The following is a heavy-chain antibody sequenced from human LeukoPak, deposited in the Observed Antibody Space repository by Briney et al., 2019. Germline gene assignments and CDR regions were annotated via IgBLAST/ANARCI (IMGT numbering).Heavy chain of an antibody. CDR3: SQGLLS. Sequence: GGSLRLSCAASGFIFSISDMHWVRQAPGKGLQWVAFISYDGSKKHCADSVQGRCTISRDNSKNTLSLQLNSLRPDDTAVFYCSQGLLSWGQGTLVTVSS. V-gene: IGHV3-30*02. CDR2: ISYDGSKK. J-gene: IGHJ5*02. CDR1: GFIFSISD.